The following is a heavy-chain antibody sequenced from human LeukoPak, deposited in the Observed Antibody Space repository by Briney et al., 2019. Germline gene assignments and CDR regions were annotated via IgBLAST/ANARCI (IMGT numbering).Heavy chain of an antibody. CDR3: ARGGEEDDYVWGSYLNYFDY. D-gene: IGHD3-16*01. CDR2: IYYSGST. V-gene: IGHV4-59*01. CDR1: GGSISSYY. Sequence: PSETLSLTCTVSGGSISSYYWSWIRQPPGKGLEWIGYIYYSGSTNYNPSLKSRVTISVDTSKNQFSLKLSSVTAADTAVYYCARGGEEDDYVWGSYLNYFDYWGQGTLVTVSS. J-gene: IGHJ4*02.